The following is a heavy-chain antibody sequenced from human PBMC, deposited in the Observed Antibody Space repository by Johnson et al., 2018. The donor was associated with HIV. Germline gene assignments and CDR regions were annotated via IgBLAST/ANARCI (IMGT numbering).Heavy chain of an antibody. D-gene: IGHD6-13*01. J-gene: IGHJ3*01. V-gene: IGHV3-30*03. CDR3: VRDLAAAGSAGALEV. CDR1: GFAFSRFA. CDR2: ISYDGTNQ. Sequence: QVQLVESGGGVVQPGRSLRLSCAASGFAFSRFAMHWVRQVPDKGLEWVAVISYDGTNQYHADSVKGRFTISRDNADNSLYLQMKSLRLGDTAVYYCVRDLAAAGSAGALEVWGRGTMVTVSS.